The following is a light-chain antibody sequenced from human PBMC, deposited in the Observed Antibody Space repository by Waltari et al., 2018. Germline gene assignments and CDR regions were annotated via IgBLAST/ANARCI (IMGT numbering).Light chain of an antibody. V-gene: IGKV1-17*01. CDR3: LQYNSNPPT. J-gene: IGKJ4*01. Sequence: IQMTQSPSSLSASAGARVTITCRASQGISTYLNWYQQKPGKAPKRLIYTASSLESGVPSRFSGSGSGTHFTLTISSLQPEDFATYYCLQYNSNPPTFGGGTKVEIK. CDR1: QGISTY. CDR2: TAS.